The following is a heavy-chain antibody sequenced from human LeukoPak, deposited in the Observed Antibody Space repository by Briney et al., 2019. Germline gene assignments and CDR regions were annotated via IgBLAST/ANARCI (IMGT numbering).Heavy chain of an antibody. CDR2: ISYSGT. CDR1: GGSISISNYY. CDR3: ARRTSNPVGAIDY. J-gene: IGHJ4*02. Sequence: SETLSLTCTVSGGSISISNYYWGWIRQPPGRGLEWIGSISYSGTYYNPSLKSRLTISVDTSKNHFSLNLRSVTAADTAVHYCARRTSNPVGAIDYWGQGTLVTVSS. V-gene: IGHV4-39*01. D-gene: IGHD1-26*01.